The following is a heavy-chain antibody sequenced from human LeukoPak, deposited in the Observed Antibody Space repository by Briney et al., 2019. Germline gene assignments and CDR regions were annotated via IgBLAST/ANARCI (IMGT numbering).Heavy chain of an antibody. CDR2: IYYSGST. D-gene: IGHD6-19*01. J-gene: IGHJ4*02. CDR1: GGSISGYY. Sequence: SETLSLTCTVSGGSISGYYWSWIRQPPGKGLEWIGYIYYSGSTNYNPSLKSRVTISVDTSKNQFSLKLSSVTAADTAVYYCARDRAYSSGFDYWGQGTLVTVSS. CDR3: ARDRAYSSGFDY. V-gene: IGHV4-59*01.